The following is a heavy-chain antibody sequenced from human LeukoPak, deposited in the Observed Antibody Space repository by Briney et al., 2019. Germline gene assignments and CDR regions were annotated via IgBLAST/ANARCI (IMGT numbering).Heavy chain of an antibody. CDR3: AKEPHYDILTGYYKGAFDI. V-gene: IGHV3-23*01. Sequence: GGSLRLSCAASGFTFDDYAMHWVRQAPGKGLEWVSGISDRGGSTYYADSVKGRFTISRDNSKNTLYLQMNSLRAEDTAVYYCAKEPHYDILTGYYKGAFDIWGQGTMVTVSS. CDR2: ISDRGGST. CDR1: GFTFDDYA. J-gene: IGHJ3*02. D-gene: IGHD3-9*01.